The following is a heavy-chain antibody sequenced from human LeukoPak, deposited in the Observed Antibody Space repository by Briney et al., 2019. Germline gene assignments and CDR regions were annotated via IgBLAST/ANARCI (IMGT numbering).Heavy chain of an antibody. V-gene: IGHV3-53*01. CDR1: GFTVSSNY. CDR3: AREWGNSYMDV. J-gene: IGHJ6*03. D-gene: IGHD2/OR15-2a*01. CDR2: IYSGGST. Sequence: GGSLRLSCAASGFTVSSNYMSWVRQAPGKGLEWVSVIYSGGSTYYADSVKGRFTISRDNSKNTLHLQMNSLRAEDTAVYYCAREWGNSYMDVWGKGTTVTVSS.